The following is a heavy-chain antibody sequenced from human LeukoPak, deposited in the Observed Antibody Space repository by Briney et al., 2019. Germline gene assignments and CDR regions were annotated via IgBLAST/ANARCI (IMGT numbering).Heavy chain of an antibody. CDR1: GFTFSSYW. D-gene: IGHD6-19*01. CDR2: MKQDGSEK. V-gene: IGHV3-7*01. J-gene: IGHJ4*02. CDR3: ARVARSSGPYYFDY. Sequence: GGSLRLSCAASGFTFSSYWMSWVRQAPGKGLEWVANMKQDGSEKYYVDSVKGRFTISRDNAKNSLYLQMNSLRAEDTAVYYCARVARSSGPYYFDYWGQGTLVTVSS.